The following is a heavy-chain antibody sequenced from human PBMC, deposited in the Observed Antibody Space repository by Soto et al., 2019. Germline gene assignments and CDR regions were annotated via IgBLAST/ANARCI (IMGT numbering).Heavy chain of an antibody. CDR2: ISYDGSNK. V-gene: IGHV3-30*18. Sequence: QVQLVESGGGVVQPGRSLRLSCAASGFTFSSYGMHWVRQAPGKGLEWVAVISYDGSNKYYADSVKGRFTISRDNSKNTLYLQMNSLRAEDTAVYYCAKVGTGWGVTMDYMDVWGKGTTVTVSS. CDR3: AKVGTGWGVTMDYMDV. CDR1: GFTFSSYG. J-gene: IGHJ6*03. D-gene: IGHD4-17*01.